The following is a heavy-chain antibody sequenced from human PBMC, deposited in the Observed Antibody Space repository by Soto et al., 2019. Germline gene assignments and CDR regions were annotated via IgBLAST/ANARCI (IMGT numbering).Heavy chain of an antibody. Sequence: GGSLRLSCAASGFTFSSYWMSWVRQAPGKGLEWVANIKQDGSEKYYVDSVKGRFTITRDNAKNSLYLQMNSLRAEDTAVYYCARVGFGQMVYAIRSLYYYGIDVWGQGTKVTVYS. CDR2: IKQDGSEK. CDR1: GFTFSSYW. J-gene: IGHJ6*02. V-gene: IGHV3-7*01. CDR3: ARVGFGQMVYAIRSLYYYGIDV. D-gene: IGHD2-8*01.